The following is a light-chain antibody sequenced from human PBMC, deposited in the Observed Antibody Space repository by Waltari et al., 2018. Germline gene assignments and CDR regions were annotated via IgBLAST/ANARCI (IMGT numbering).Light chain of an antibody. CDR3: ATWDSSLSVGHVV. CDR2: DNN. J-gene: IGLJ2*01. Sequence: QSVLTQPPSVSAAPGQKVSISCSGSSSNIGKNYVSWYTQLPGTAPKLIIYDNNKRPSGIPDRFSGSKSGTSATLGITGLQTGDEADYYCATWDSSLSVGHVVFGGGTKLTVL. V-gene: IGLV1-51*01. CDR1: SSNIGKNY.